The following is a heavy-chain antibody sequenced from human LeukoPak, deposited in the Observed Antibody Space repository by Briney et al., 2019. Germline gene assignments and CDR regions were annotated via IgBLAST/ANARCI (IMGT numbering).Heavy chain of an antibody. J-gene: IGHJ6*02. CDR2: ISYDGSNK. D-gene: IGHD2-2*02. CDR3: ARSYCSSTSCYNSYYYYGMDV. V-gene: IGHV3-30-3*01. CDR1: GFTFSSYA. Sequence: GGSLRLSCAASGFTFSSYAMHWVRQAPGKGLEWVAVISYDGSNKYYADSVKGRFTISRDNSKNTLYLQMNSLRAEDTAVYYCARSYCSSTSCYNSYYYYGMDVWGQGTTVTVSS.